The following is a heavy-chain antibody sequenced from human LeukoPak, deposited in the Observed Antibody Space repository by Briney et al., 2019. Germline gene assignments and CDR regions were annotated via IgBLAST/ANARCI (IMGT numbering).Heavy chain of an antibody. D-gene: IGHD3-22*01. Sequence: GESLQISCKGTRYSCISYWIGGVRQMTGKGLEGMWIIYPGDSDTCYGSSFQGHVTITADKSISTAYLLWSSLKASDTAMYYCGRQPSSGYSHWGQGTLVTVSS. J-gene: IGHJ4*02. V-gene: IGHV5-51*01. CDR1: RYSCISYW. CDR2: IYPGDSDT. CDR3: GRQPSSGYSH.